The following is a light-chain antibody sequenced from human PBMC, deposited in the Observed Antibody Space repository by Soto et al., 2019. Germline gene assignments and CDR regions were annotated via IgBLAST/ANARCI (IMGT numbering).Light chain of an antibody. J-gene: IGLJ3*02. CDR3: TAWDGSLDGRV. Sequence: QAVVTQPPSASGTLGQRVTISCSGGNSNIRSNTVNWYQHLPGTAPKLLIYRSDQRPSGIPDRFSGSKYGTSASLDISGLQSEDEADYYCTAWDGSLDGRVFGGGTKLTVL. CDR1: NSNIRSNT. CDR2: RSD. V-gene: IGLV1-44*01.